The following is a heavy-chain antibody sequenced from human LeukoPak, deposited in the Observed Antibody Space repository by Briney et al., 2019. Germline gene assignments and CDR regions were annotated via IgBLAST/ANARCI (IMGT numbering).Heavy chain of an antibody. CDR1: GFTFNSYS. CDR2: ISGSNSYI. D-gene: IGHD3-10*01. J-gene: IGHJ3*02. Sequence: GGSLRLSCAASGFTFNSYSMNWVRQAPGKGLEWVSSISGSNSYIYYADSMKGRFTISRDNAKNSLYLQMNSLRAEDTAMYYCARDDYYGSGSYWGAFDIWGQGTMVTVSS. V-gene: IGHV3-21*01. CDR3: ARDDYYGSGSYWGAFDI.